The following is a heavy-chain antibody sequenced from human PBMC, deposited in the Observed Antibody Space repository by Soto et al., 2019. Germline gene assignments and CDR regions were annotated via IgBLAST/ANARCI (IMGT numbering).Heavy chain of an antibody. CDR1: GFTFSSYA. CDR2: ISGSGGST. D-gene: IGHD3-22*01. J-gene: IGHJ3*02. CDR3: AKDLNRSGYYFDAFDI. Sequence: GGSLRLSCAASGFTFSSYAMSWVRQAPGKGLEWVSAISGSGGSTYYADSVKGRFTISRDNSKNTLYLQMNSLRAEDTAVYYCAKDLNRSGYYFDAFDIWGQGTMVTVSS. V-gene: IGHV3-23*01.